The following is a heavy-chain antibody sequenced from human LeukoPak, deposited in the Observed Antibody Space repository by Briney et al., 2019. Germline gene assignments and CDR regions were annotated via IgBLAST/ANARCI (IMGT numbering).Heavy chain of an antibody. V-gene: IGHV4-39*01. Sequence: SETLSLTCTVSGGSISSRSYYWGWIRQPPGKGLEWIGSIYYSGSTYYNPSLKSRITISVDTSKNQFSLKLSSVTAADTAVYYCARRPRIQLWLNDYYGMDVWGQGTTVTVSS. J-gene: IGHJ6*02. D-gene: IGHD5-18*01. CDR1: GGSISSRSYY. CDR2: IYYSGST. CDR3: ARRPRIQLWLNDYYGMDV.